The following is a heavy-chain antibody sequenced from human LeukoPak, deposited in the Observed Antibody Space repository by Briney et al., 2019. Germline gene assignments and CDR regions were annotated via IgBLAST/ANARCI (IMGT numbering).Heavy chain of an antibody. Sequence: VASAKVSCKASGYTFTSYDINWVRQATGQGLEWMVWMNPNSGNTGYAQKFQGRDTMTRNTSISTAYMELSNLRSEDTAVYYCARGRTAYYYDSSGYYPGYWGQGTLVTVSS. CDR3: ARGRTAYYYDSSGYYPGY. D-gene: IGHD3-22*01. V-gene: IGHV1-8*01. J-gene: IGHJ4*02. CDR1: GYTFTSYD. CDR2: MNPNSGNT.